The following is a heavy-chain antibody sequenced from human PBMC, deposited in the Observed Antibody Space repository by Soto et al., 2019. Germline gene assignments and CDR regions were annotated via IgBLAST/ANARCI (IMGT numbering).Heavy chain of an antibody. CDR1: GFTCSSYA. D-gene: IGHD5-18*01. Sequence: QVQLVESGGGVVQPGRSLRLSCAASGFTCSSYAMHWVRQAPGKGLEWMAVIRYDGSTQYNADSVKGRFTISRDNSKNTLYLQMNSLRDEDTAVYYCARDGGSYSNVYSAFDIWGQGTMVTVSS. CDR3: ARDGGSYSNVYSAFDI. V-gene: IGHV3-30-3*01. J-gene: IGHJ3*02. CDR2: IRYDGSTQ.